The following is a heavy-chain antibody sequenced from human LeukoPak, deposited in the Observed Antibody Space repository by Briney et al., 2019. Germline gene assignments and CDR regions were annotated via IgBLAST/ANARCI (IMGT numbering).Heavy chain of an antibody. Sequence: GGSLRLSCAASGFTFSNYAMSWVRQAPGKGLEWVSAISGSGGSTYYADSVKGRFTISRDNSKNTLYLQMNSLRAEDTAVYYCAKFIVVVPAATDYYFDYWGQGTLVTVSS. CDR2: ISGSGGST. D-gene: IGHD2-2*01. CDR1: GFTFSNYA. J-gene: IGHJ4*02. CDR3: AKFIVVVPAATDYYFDY. V-gene: IGHV3-23*01.